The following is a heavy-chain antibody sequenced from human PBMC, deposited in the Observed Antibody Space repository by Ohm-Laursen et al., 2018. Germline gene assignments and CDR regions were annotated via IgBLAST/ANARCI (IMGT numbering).Heavy chain of an antibody. CDR1: GGSVSSGNYY. V-gene: IGHV4-31*01. J-gene: IGHJ4*02. CDR3: AGGYQLPYY. CDR2: ISYSGST. D-gene: IGHD2-2*01. Sequence: TLSLTCTVSGGSVSSGNYYWTWIRQPPGKGLEWIGYISYSGSTYYNPSLRSLVTISLDTSKNQFSLSLTSVMAADTAIYFCAGGYQLPYYWGQGSLVTVSS.